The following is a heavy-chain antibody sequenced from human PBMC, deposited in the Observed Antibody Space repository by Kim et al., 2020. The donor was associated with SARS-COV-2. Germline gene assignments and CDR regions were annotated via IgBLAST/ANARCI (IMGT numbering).Heavy chain of an antibody. Sequence: YADSVTGRFTISRDNSKHTLYLQMSSLRAEDTAVYYCVQAPGSSLYYFDYWGQGTLVTVSS. V-gene: IGHV3-64D*06. CDR3: VQAPGSSLYYFDY. D-gene: IGHD3-10*01. J-gene: IGHJ4*02.